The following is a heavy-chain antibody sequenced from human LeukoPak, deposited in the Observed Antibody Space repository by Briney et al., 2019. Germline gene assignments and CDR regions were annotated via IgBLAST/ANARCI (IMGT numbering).Heavy chain of an antibody. CDR1: GFTFSSYA. V-gene: IGHV3-30-3*01. CDR2: ISYGGDDGSNI. Sequence: GGSLRLSCTASGFTFSSYAMHWVRQAPGKGLEWVAVISYGGDDGSNIYYGDSVKGRFTISRDNAKNTLYLQMNSLRAEDTAVYYCARGTGYDFDYWGQGTLVTVSS. J-gene: IGHJ4*02. CDR3: ARGTGYDFDY. D-gene: IGHD5-12*01.